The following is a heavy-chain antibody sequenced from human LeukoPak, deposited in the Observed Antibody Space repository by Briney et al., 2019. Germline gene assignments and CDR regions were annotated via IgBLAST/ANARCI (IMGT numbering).Heavy chain of an antibody. CDR1: EFTFSSYG. J-gene: IGHJ5*02. V-gene: IGHV3-74*01. CDR3: GREGAAAAFNWYAP. D-gene: IGHD6-13*01. CDR2: INSEGSST. Sequence: GGSLGLSCAASEFTFSSYGMHWVRQAPGRGLVWVSRINSEGSSTSYADSVKGGFTISRHNAKNKLYQHMNSLRAEATAVYYCGREGAAAAFNWYAPWGQGTLVTVSS.